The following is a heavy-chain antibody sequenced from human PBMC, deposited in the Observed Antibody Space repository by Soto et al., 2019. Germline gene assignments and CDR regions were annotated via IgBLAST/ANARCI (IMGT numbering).Heavy chain of an antibody. V-gene: IGHV3-73*01. Sequence: EVQLVESGGGLVQPGGSLKLSCAASGFTFSGYAMHWVRQASGKGLEWVGRIRSKGNSYATSYAASVKGRFTISRDDSKNTAYLQMNSLKTEDTAVYFCTSYDYGAYIIDYWGQGTLVSVSS. CDR3: TSYDYGAYIIDY. CDR1: GFTFSGYA. J-gene: IGHJ4*02. CDR2: IRSKGNSYAT. D-gene: IGHD4-17*01.